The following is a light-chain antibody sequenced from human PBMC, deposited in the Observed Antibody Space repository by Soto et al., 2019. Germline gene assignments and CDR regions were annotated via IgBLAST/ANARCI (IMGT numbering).Light chain of an antibody. CDR3: QQYSSSPWT. Sequence: EVVLTQSTGTLSLSPGERATLSCRASQSVSSSFLAWYQQKPGQAPRLLISGASTRATGIPDRFSGSGSGTDFTLTISRVEPEDFAVYYCQQYSSSPWTFGQGTKADNK. V-gene: IGKV3-20*01. J-gene: IGKJ1*01. CDR1: QSVSSSF. CDR2: GAS.